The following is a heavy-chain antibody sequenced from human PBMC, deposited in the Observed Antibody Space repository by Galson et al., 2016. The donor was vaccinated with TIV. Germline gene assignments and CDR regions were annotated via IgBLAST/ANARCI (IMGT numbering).Heavy chain of an antibody. CDR2: VDPEDGQT. D-gene: IGHD2-8*01. CDR3: TTVRLRGSGGMDV. J-gene: IGHJ6*02. CDR1: GYTFTDYY. Sequence: VKVSCKVSGYTFTDYYLHWMQQTPGKGFEWMGHVDPEDGQTKYAPKFQGRVTMTADTSTDTAYMELTSLRSEDTAIYYCTTVRLRGSGGMDVWGQGTTVIVSS. V-gene: IGHV1-69-2*01.